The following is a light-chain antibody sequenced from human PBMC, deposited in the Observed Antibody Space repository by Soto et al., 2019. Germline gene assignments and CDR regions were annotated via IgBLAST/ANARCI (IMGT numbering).Light chain of an antibody. CDR1: SSDVGGYNY. CDR3: CSYAGSYTDV. V-gene: IGLV2-11*01. Sequence: QSALTQPRSVSGSPGQSVTISCTGTSSDVGGYNYVSWYQQHPGKAPKLLIYDVSKRPSGVPDRVSGSKSGNTASLTISGLQAEDEADYYCCSYAGSYTDVFATGTKVTVL. CDR2: DVS. J-gene: IGLJ1*01.